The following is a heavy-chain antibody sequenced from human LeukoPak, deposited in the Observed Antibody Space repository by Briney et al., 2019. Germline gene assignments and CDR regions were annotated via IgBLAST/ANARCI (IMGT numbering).Heavy chain of an antibody. Sequence: PSETLSLTCTVSGGSISSYYWSWIRQPPGKGLEWIGYIYYSGSTNYNASLKSRVTISVDTSKNQFSLKLSSVTAADTAVYYCARLVVRTVTRDPDLNWFDPWGQGTLVTVSS. D-gene: IGHD4-17*01. CDR1: GGSISSYY. CDR3: ARLVVRTVTRDPDLNWFDP. V-gene: IGHV4-59*08. J-gene: IGHJ5*02. CDR2: IYYSGST.